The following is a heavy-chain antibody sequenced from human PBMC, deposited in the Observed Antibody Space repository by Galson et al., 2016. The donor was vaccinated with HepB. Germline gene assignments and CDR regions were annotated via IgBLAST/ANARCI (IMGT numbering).Heavy chain of an antibody. CDR2: IWYDGSNK. CDR1: GFTFSSYG. J-gene: IGHJ6*02. Sequence: SLRLSCAASGFTFSSYGMHWVRQAPGRGLEWVAVIWYDGSNKYYADSVKGRFTISRDNSKNTLCLQMNSLRAEDTAVYYCAREHYYDSSGYYYYYYGMDVWVQGTTVTVSS. V-gene: IGHV3-33*01. D-gene: IGHD3-22*01. CDR3: AREHYYDSSGYYYYYYGMDV.